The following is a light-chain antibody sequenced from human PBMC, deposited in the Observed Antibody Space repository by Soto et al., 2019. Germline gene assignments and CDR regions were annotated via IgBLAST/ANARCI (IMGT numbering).Light chain of an antibody. CDR3: QQYDNWVT. CDR1: QSVKTN. CDR2: GAS. J-gene: IGKJ3*01. V-gene: IGKV3-15*01. Sequence: VVMTQSPGTLSVSPGESATLSCRASQSVKTNLAWYQQKVGQAPRLLIYGASTRAAGIPARFSASGSGTDFTLTISSLQSEDFAVYYCQQYDNWVTFGPGTKVDFK.